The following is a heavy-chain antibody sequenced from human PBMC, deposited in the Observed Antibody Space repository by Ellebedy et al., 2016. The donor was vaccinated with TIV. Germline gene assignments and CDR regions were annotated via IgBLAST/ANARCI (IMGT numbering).Heavy chain of an antibody. CDR3: ARQIPPREYCSGGSCYSNYYYYGMDV. V-gene: IGHV4-39*01. D-gene: IGHD2-15*01. J-gene: IGHJ6*02. Sequence: MPSETLSLTCTVSGGSISSSSYYWGWIRQPPGKGLEWIGSIYYSGSTYYNPSLKSRVTISVDTSKNQFALKLSSVTAADTAVYYCARQIPPREYCSGGSCYSNYYYYGMDVWGQGTTVTVSS. CDR1: GGSISSSSYY. CDR2: IYYSGST.